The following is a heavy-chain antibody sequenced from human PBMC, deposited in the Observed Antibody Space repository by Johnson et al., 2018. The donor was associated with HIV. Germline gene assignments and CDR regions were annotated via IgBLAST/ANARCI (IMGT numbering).Heavy chain of an antibody. CDR2: ISHDGSNK. Sequence: QMQLVESGGGVVQPGTSLRLSCAASGFTFSYYAIFWVRQAPGKGLEWVAVISHDGSNKYYADSVKGRFTISRDNSKDTLYLQMNSLSPEDTAVYFCARGGLYIKFLAFDAFDIWSQGTMVTVSS. CDR1: GFTFSYYA. CDR3: ARGGLYIKFLAFDAFDI. V-gene: IGHV3-30-3*01. D-gene: IGHD4/OR15-4a*01. J-gene: IGHJ3*02.